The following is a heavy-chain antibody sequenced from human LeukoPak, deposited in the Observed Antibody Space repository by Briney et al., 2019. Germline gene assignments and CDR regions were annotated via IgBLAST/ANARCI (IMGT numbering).Heavy chain of an antibody. D-gene: IGHD1-26*01. V-gene: IGHV3-66*01. CDR1: GFTVSSNY. CDR3: AKDRGWELKLFDY. CDR2: IYTGGST. J-gene: IGHJ4*02. Sequence: PGGSLRLSCAASGFTVSSNYMSWVRQAPGKGLEWVSLIYTGGSTYYADSVKGRFIISRDSSKNTVYLRMNSLRVEDTAVYYCAKDRGWELKLFDYWGQGTLVTVSS.